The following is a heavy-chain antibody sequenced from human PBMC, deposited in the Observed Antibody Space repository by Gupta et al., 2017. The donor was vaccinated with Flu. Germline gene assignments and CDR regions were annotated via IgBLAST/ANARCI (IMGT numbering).Heavy chain of an antibody. D-gene: IGHD5-24*01. Sequence: EVQLVESGGGLVQPGGSLRLSCAVSGFHFSSYWMDWVRQAPGKGLEWVAHIATDGSVKNYAASVKGRFTISRDNAEDSLFLQMHSLRADDTALYYCARNRGWQQFDYWGQGALVTVSS. V-gene: IGHV3-7*01. CDR1: GFHFSSYW. J-gene: IGHJ4*02. CDR3: ARNRGWQQFDY. CDR2: IATDGSVK.